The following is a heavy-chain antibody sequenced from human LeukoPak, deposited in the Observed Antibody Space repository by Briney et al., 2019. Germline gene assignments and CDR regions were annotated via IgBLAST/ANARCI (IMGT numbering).Heavy chain of an antibody. J-gene: IGHJ3*02. V-gene: IGHV3-9*01. D-gene: IGHD3-10*01. CDR2: ISWNSGSI. CDR3: AKALSGTASDAFDI. CDR1: GFTFDDYA. Sequence: GGSLRLSCAASGFTFDDYAVHWVRQAPGKGLEWVSGISWNSGSIGYADSVKGRFTISRDNAKNSLYLQMNSLRAEDTALYYCAKALSGTASDAFDIWGQGTMVTVSS.